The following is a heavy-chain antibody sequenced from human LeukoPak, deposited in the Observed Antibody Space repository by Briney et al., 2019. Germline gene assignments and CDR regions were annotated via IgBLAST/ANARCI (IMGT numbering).Heavy chain of an antibody. Sequence: SETLSLTCAVSGGSISSYYWSWIRQPPGKGLEWIGYIYYSGSTNYNPSLKSRVTISVDTSKNQFSLKLSSVTAADTAVYYCARASGGSYYDWGQGTLVTVSS. CDR3: ARASGGSYYD. CDR2: IYYSGST. J-gene: IGHJ4*02. CDR1: GGSISSYY. V-gene: IGHV4-59*01. D-gene: IGHD1-26*01.